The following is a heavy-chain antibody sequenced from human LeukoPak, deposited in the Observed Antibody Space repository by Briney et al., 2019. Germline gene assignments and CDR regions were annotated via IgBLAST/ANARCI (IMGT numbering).Heavy chain of an antibody. CDR2: ISYDGSNK. V-gene: IGHV3-30*03. Sequence: GRSLRLSCAASGFTFSSYGMHWVRQAPGKGLEWVAVISYDGSNKYYADSVKGRFTISRDNSKNTLYLQMNSLRAEDTAVYYCARGAVAGSDYFDYWGQGTLVTVSS. CDR3: ARGAVAGSDYFDY. D-gene: IGHD6-19*01. J-gene: IGHJ4*02. CDR1: GFTFSSYG.